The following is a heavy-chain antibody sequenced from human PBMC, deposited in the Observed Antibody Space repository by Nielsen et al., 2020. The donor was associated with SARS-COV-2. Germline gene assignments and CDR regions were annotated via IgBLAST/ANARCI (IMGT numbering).Heavy chain of an antibody. D-gene: IGHD6-19*01. J-gene: IGHJ6*02. CDR2: INAGNGNT. Sequence: ASVKVSCKASGYTFTSYAMHWVRQAPGQRLEWMGWINAGNGNTKYSQKFQGRVTMTEDTSTDTAYMELSSLRSEDTAVYYCATSSGWYGQKYYYYGMDVWGQGTTVTVSS. CDR1: GYTFTSYA. V-gene: IGHV1-3*01. CDR3: ATSSGWYGQKYYYYGMDV.